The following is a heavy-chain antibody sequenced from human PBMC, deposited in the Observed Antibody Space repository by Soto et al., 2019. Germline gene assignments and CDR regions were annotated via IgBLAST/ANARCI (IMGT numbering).Heavy chain of an antibody. CDR1: AGSISTTNW. CDR3: ATSSGSDYGLDV. D-gene: IGHD3-10*01. Sequence: SETLSLTCAVSAGSISTTNWYVWVRQPPGMGLEWIGEIYHTGTTTYNPSLKSRVTMSVDTSKNQFSLRLSFVTAADTAVYYCATSSGSDYGLDVWGPGATVTVS. V-gene: IGHV4-4*02. CDR2: IYHTGTT. J-gene: IGHJ6*02.